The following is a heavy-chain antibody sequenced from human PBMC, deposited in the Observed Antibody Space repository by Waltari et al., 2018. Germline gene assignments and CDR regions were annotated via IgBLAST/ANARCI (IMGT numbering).Heavy chain of an antibody. CDR3: ARVFYDYIWGSYENYGMDV. J-gene: IGHJ6*02. V-gene: IGHV3-30*04. D-gene: IGHD3-16*01. CDR1: GFTFSSYA. CDR2: ISYDGRNK. Sequence: QVQLVESGGGVVQPGRSLRLSCAASGFTFSSYAMHWVRQAPGKGLEWVAVISYDGRNKYYADSVKGRFTISRDNSKNTLYLQMNSLRAEDTAVYYCARVFYDYIWGSYENYGMDVWGQGTTVTVSS.